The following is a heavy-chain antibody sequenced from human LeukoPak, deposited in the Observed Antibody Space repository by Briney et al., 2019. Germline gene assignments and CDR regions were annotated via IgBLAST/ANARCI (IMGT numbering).Heavy chain of an antibody. J-gene: IGHJ4*02. V-gene: IGHV4-34*01. CDR1: GGSFRGYY. Sequence: SETLSLTCAVYGGSFRGYYWSWIRQPPGRGVEWIGEINHSGSTNYNPSLKSRVTISVDTSKNQFSLKLSSVTAADTAVYYCARARGRGSAVDYWGQGTLVTVS. D-gene: IGHD3-16*01. CDR2: INHSGST. CDR3: ARARGRGSAVDY.